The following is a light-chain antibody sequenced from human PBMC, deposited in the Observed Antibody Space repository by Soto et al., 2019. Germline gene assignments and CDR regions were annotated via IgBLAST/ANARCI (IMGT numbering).Light chain of an antibody. Sequence: EIVLTQSAATLSLSPGERATLSCRASQSVSSYLAWYQQKPGQAPRLLIYDASNRATGIPARFSGSGSGTDFTLTISSLEPVDFAVYYCQQRSNWPFTFGGGTKVEIK. CDR2: DAS. CDR3: QQRSNWPFT. V-gene: IGKV3-11*01. J-gene: IGKJ4*01. CDR1: QSVSSY.